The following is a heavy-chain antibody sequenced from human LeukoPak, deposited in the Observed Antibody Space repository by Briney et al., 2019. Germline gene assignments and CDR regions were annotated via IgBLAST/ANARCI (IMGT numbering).Heavy chain of an antibody. CDR1: GFSFSSCW. CDR2: IKEDGSEK. CDR3: ARGNSSSKYRASDV. Sequence: GGSLRLSCAASGFSFSSCWMNWVRQTPGKGLEWVAPIKEDGSEKIYVDAVKGRFTISRDNAKNSLHLEMNSLRVEDTAVYYCARGNSSSKYRASDVWGQGTMVTVSS. J-gene: IGHJ3*01. D-gene: IGHD6-13*01. V-gene: IGHV3-7*01.